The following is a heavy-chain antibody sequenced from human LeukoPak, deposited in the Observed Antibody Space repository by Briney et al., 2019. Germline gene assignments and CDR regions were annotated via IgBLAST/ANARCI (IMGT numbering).Heavy chain of an antibody. CDR2: ISYSGST. V-gene: IGHV4-39*01. CDR3: ARHGGGWEPILFDS. CDR1: GGSITSSNYY. D-gene: IGHD1-26*01. J-gene: IGHJ4*02. Sequence: PAETLSLTCTVSGGSITSSNYYWGWIRQPPGKGLEWIGRISYSGSTYYNPSLKSRVIIYVDRSKNQFSLKLRSGTAADTAVYFCARHGGGWEPILFDSWGQGTLVTVSS.